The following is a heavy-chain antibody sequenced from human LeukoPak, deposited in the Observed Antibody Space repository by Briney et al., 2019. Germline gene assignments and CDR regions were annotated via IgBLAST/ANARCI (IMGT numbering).Heavy chain of an antibody. CDR1: GFTFSSYA. CDR3: AKVPAVFRYFFWLSSDFDY. CDR2: ISGSGGST. J-gene: IGHJ4*02. D-gene: IGHD3-9*01. V-gene: IGHV3-23*01. Sequence: GGSLRLSCAASGFTFSSYAMSWVRQAPGKGLEWVSAISGSGGSTYYADSVKGRFTISRDNSKNTLYLQMNSLRAEDTAVYYCAKVPAVFRYFFWLSSDFDYWGQGTLVTVSS.